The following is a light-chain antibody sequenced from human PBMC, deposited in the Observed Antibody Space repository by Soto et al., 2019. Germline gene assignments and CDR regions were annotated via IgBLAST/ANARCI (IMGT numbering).Light chain of an antibody. CDR3: QQYGDSPPT. CDR2: AAA. J-gene: IGKJ2*01. CDR1: QSVSSAF. V-gene: IGKV3-20*01. Sequence: SVLTQSPGTLSLSTGERATLSCRASQSVSSAFFAWYQQKPGQPLRLLIYAAASRATGIPDRFSGSGSATDFTLTISRLEPEDFAVYYCQQYGDSPPTFGRGTK.